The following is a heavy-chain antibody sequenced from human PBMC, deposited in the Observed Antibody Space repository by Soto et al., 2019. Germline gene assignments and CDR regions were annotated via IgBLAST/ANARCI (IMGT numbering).Heavy chain of an antibody. Sequence: ASVKVSCKASGYTFTGYYMHWVRQAPGQGLEWMGWINPNSGGTNYAQKFRGWVTMTRDTSISTAYMELSRLRSDDTAVYYCARGPHSGRYLWFDPWGQGTLVTVSS. V-gene: IGHV1-2*04. CDR2: INPNSGGT. CDR1: GYTFTGYY. CDR3: ARGPHSGRYLWFDP. D-gene: IGHD6-19*01. J-gene: IGHJ5*02.